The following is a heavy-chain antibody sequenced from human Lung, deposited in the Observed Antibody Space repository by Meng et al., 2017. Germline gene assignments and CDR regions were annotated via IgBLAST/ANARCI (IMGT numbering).Heavy chain of an antibody. J-gene: IGHJ3*02. D-gene: IGHD6-19*01. V-gene: IGHV3-73*01. CDR1: GVSFRGSD. CDR2: IETKPNNDAT. Sequence: VKLGEVGGGLARSLVALGVLCAIFGVSFRGSDIHWVRQASGKGLEWVGRIETKPNNDATSYAASVRGRFTISRDDSKNTAYLEMNSLKTEDTALYYCTIYTSGHIWGQGTMVTVSS. CDR3: TIYTSGHI.